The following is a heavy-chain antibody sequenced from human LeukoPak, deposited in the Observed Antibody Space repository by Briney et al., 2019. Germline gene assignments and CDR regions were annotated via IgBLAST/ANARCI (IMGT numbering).Heavy chain of an antibody. CDR3: ASTSGYCSGGNCYSAFDY. V-gene: IGHV4-59*02. J-gene: IGHJ4*02. D-gene: IGHD2-15*01. Sequence: SETLSLTCTVSGGSVSTYYWNWIRQPPGKGLEWIGYIYYSGSTNYNPLLKSRLTISVDTSNNQFSLKLSSVTAADTAVYYCASTSGYCSGGNCYSAFDYWGQGTLVTVSS. CDR2: IYYSGST. CDR1: GGSVSTYY.